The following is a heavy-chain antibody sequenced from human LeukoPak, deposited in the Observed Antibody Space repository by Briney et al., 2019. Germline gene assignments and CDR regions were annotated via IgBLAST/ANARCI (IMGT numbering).Heavy chain of an antibody. D-gene: IGHD3-3*01. Sequence: PGGSLRLSCAASGFTFSSYSMNWVRQAPGEGLEWVSLISSSSSYIYYADSVKGRFTISRDNAKNSLYLQMNILRVEDTAVYYCAREGLIRFRDAFDIWGQGTMVTVSS. CDR2: ISSSSSYI. V-gene: IGHV3-21*01. J-gene: IGHJ3*02. CDR1: GFTFSSYS. CDR3: AREGLIRFRDAFDI.